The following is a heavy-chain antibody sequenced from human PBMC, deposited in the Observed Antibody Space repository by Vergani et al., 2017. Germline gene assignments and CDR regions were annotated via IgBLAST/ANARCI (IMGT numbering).Heavy chain of an antibody. CDR2: IYYSGST. Sequence: QVQLQESGPGLVKPSETLSLTCTVSGGSVSSGSYYWSWIRQPPGKGLEWIGYIYYSGSTNYNPSLKSRVTISVDTSKNQFSLKLSSVTAAETAVYYCAREEDSGSYLDFYYFDYWGQGTLVTVSS. CDR1: GGSVSSGSYY. V-gene: IGHV4-61*01. D-gene: IGHD1-26*01. J-gene: IGHJ4*02. CDR3: AREEDSGSYLDFYYFDY.